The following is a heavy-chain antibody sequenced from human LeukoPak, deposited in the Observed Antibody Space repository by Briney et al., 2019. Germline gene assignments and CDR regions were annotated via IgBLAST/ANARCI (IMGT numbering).Heavy chain of an antibody. J-gene: IGHJ4*02. CDR2: INPNSGGT. Sequence: ASVKVSCRASGYTLTDYYMHWVRQAPGQGLEWMGRINPNSGGTNYAQKFQGRVTMTRDTSVSTVYMELSRLRSDDTAVYYCARVGYYESSGYYEYWGQGTLVTVSS. D-gene: IGHD3-22*01. CDR3: ARVGYYESSGYYEY. V-gene: IGHV1-2*06. CDR1: GYTLTDYY.